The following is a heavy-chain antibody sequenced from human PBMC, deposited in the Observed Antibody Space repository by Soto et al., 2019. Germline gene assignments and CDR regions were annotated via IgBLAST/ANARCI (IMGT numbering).Heavy chain of an antibody. J-gene: IGHJ4*02. D-gene: IGHD2-2*01. CDR3: AKLWGRSSTSCYDY. V-gene: IGHV3-23*01. CDR2: ISGSGGST. CDR1: GFPFSSYS. Sequence: GGSLSLSCAASGFPFSSYSMSWVRQAPGKGLEWVSAISGSGGSTYYADSVKGRFTISRDNSKNTLYLQMNSLRAEDTAVYYCAKLWGRSSTSCYDYWGQGTLVTVSS.